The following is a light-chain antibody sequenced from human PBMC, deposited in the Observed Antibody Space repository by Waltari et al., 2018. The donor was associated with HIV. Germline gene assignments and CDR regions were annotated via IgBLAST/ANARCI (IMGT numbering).Light chain of an antibody. V-gene: IGLV1-44*01. Sequence: QSVLTQPPSASGTPGQRATISCSGSSSNIGSNPVNWFQHLSGTAPRLLIHSDKQRPSGVPDRVSGSKSGTSASLAITGLQSEDEAVYYCASWDDSMSALLFGGGTRLTVL. CDR3: ASWDDSMSALL. CDR1: SSNIGSNP. J-gene: IGLJ2*01. CDR2: SDK.